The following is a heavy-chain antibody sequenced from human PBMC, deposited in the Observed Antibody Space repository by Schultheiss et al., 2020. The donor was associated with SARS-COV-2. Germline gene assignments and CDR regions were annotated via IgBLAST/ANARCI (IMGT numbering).Heavy chain of an antibody. CDR1: GGSISSSNW. CDR2: IYHSGST. Sequence: SETLSLTCAVSGGSISSSNWWSWVRQPPGKGLEWIGEIYHSGSTNYNPSLKSRVTISVDKSKNQFSLKLSSVTAVDTAVYYCARAGYSSSPGSFDYWGQGTLVTVS. J-gene: IGHJ4*02. CDR3: ARAGYSSSPGSFDY. V-gene: IGHV4-4*02. D-gene: IGHD6-6*01.